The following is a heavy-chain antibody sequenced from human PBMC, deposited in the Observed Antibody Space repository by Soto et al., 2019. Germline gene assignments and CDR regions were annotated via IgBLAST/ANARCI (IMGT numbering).Heavy chain of an antibody. V-gene: IGHV3-33*01. J-gene: IGHJ5*02. CDR1: GFTFSSYG. CDR2: IWYDGSNK. CDR3: ARGEPTTLLDP. D-gene: IGHD4-17*01. Sequence: QVQLVESGGGVVQPGRSLRLSCAASGFTFSSYGMHWVRQAPGKGLEWVAVIWYDGSNKYYADPVKGRFTISRDNSKNTLYLQMNSLRAEDTAVYYCARGEPTTLLDPWGQGTLVTVSS.